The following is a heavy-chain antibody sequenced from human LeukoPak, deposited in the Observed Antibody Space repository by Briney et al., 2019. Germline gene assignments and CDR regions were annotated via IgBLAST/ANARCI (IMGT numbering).Heavy chain of an antibody. CDR1: GFIFSSYS. CDR2: ITGSGGNT. CDR3: AKAASSSWPSYYYGMDV. J-gene: IGHJ6*02. Sequence: GGSLRLSCAASGFIFSSYSMSWVRQAPGKGLEWASVITGSGGNTYYADSVKGRFTISKDNSKNTVYLQMSSLRVDDTAVYYCAKAASSSWPSYYYGMDVWGQGTTVTVSS. V-gene: IGHV3-23*01. D-gene: IGHD6-13*01.